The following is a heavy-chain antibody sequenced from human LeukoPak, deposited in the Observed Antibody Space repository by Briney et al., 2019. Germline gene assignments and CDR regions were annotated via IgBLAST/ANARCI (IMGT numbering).Heavy chain of an antibody. CDR3: ARERLFCTNGVCYYYFDY. Sequence: PSETLSLTCTVSGGSIISSTYYWGCIRQPPGKRLEGIGSIYYSGSTYYNPSLKSRVTISVDTSKNQFSLKLSSVTAADTAVYYCARERLFCTNGVCYYYFDYWGQGTLVTVSS. CDR1: GGSIISSTYY. V-gene: IGHV4-39*02. CDR2: IYYSGST. J-gene: IGHJ4*02. D-gene: IGHD2-8*01.